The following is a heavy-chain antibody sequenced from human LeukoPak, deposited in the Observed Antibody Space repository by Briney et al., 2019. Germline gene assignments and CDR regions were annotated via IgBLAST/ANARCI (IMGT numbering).Heavy chain of an antibody. CDR1: GFTFSSYW. CDR3: ARLAVVATIAYYFDY. J-gene: IGHJ4*02. CDR2: IKQDGSEK. V-gene: IGHV3-7*01. D-gene: IGHD5-12*01. Sequence: PGVSLRLSRAASGFTFSSYWMSWVRQAPGKGLEWVANIKQDGSEKYYVDSVKGRFTISRDNAKNSLYLQMNSLRAEDTAVYYCARLAVVATIAYYFDYWGQGTLVTVSS.